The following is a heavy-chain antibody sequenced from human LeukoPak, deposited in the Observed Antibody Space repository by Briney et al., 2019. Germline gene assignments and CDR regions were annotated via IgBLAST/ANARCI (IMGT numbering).Heavy chain of an antibody. CDR1: GFTFSSYW. CDR3: ARCPGYYYDSSGYYPYYYYGMDV. CDR2: IKQDGSEK. Sequence: GGSLRLSCAASGFTFSSYWMSWVRQAPGKGLEWVANIKQDGSEKYYVDSVRGRFTISRDNAKNSLYLQMNSLRAEDTAVYYCARCPGYYYDSSGYYPYYYYGMDVWGQGTTVTVSS. V-gene: IGHV3-7*01. D-gene: IGHD3-22*01. J-gene: IGHJ6*02.